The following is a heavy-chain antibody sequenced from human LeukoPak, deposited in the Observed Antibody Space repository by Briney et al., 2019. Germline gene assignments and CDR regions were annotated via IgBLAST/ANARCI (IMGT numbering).Heavy chain of an antibody. V-gene: IGHV3-49*04. Sequence: PGGSLRLSCTASGFTFGDYAMSWVRQAPGKGLEGVGFIRSKAYGGTTEYAASVKGRFTISRDDSKSIAYLQMNSLKTEDTAVYYCTRRSGWYYFDYWGQGTLVTVSS. D-gene: IGHD6-19*01. CDR2: IRSKAYGGTT. CDR1: GFTFGDYA. CDR3: TRRSGWYYFDY. J-gene: IGHJ4*02.